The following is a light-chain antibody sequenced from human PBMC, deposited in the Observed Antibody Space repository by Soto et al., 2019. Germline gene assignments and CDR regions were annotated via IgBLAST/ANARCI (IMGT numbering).Light chain of an antibody. CDR1: SSNIGSNP. J-gene: IGLJ2*01. V-gene: IGLV1-44*01. Sequence: QSVLTQPTSASGTPGQRVTISCSGSSSNIGSNPVSWYQQLPGTAPKSLIYSDNQRPSGVPDRISGSRSGTSASLAISGLQSEDEAEYYCAAWDDSLRGRVFGGGTKLTVL. CDR2: SDN. CDR3: AAWDDSLRGRV.